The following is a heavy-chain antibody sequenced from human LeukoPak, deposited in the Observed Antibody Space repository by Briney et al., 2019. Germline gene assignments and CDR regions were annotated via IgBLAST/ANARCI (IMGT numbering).Heavy chain of an antibody. J-gene: IGHJ6*03. CDR2: IYSGGST. Sequence: PGGSLRLSCAASGFTVSSNYMSWVRQAPGKGLEWVSVIYSGGSTYYADSVKGRFTISRDNSKNTLYLQMNSLRAEDTAVYYCARDLGGGYYYYYYMDVWGKGTTVTISS. D-gene: IGHD1-26*01. CDR1: GFTVSSNY. CDR3: ARDLGGGYYYYYYMDV. V-gene: IGHV3-53*01.